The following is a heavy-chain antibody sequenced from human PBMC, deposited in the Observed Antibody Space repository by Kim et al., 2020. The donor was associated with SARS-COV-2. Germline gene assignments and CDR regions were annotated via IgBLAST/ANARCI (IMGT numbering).Heavy chain of an antibody. D-gene: IGHD1-26*01. CDR3: ARGGGSLYYFDY. Sequence: NYAQKFQGRVTITADESTSTAYMELSSLRSEDTAVYYCARGGGSLYYFDYWGQGTLVTVSS. J-gene: IGHJ4*02. V-gene: IGHV1-69*01.